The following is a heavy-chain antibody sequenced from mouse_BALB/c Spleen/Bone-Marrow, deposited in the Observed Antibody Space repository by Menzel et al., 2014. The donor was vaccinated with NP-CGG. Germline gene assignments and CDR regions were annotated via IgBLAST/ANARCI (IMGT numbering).Heavy chain of an antibody. Sequence: EVMLVESGGGLVKPGGALNLSCAASGFTFNNYAMSWVRQTPERRLEWVATISSGGGYIYYPDSVKGQFTISRDNAKNXLYLQMSSLRSEDTAMYYCARQESIYDGYYGGFAYWGQGTLVTVSA. CDR2: ISSGGGYI. V-gene: IGHV5-9-1*01. CDR1: GFTFNNYA. J-gene: IGHJ3*01. CDR3: ARQESIYDGYYGGFAY. D-gene: IGHD2-3*01.